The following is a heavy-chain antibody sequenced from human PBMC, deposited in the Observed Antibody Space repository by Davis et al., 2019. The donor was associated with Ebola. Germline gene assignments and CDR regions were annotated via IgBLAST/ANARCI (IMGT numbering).Heavy chain of an antibody. CDR2: IYHSGST. D-gene: IGHD3-10*01. J-gene: IGHJ6*02. Sequence: MPSETLSLTCAVSGGSISSSNWWSWVRQPPGKGLEWIGEIYHSGSTYYNPSLKSRVTISVDTSKNQFSLKLRSVTAADTAIYYCARAQYGSGSYYFYYYGLDVWGQGTTVTLSS. CDR1: GGSISSSNW. CDR3: ARAQYGSGSYYFYYYGLDV. V-gene: IGHV4-4*02.